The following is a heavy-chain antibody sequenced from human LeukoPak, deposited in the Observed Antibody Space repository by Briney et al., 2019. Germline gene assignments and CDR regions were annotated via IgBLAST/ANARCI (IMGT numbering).Heavy chain of an antibody. D-gene: IGHD6-19*01. CDR1: GFPFSDYW. CDR3: ASSDSGWFDY. CDR2: IKQDGSEE. V-gene: IGHV3-7*01. J-gene: IGHJ4*02. Sequence: GGSLRLSCAASGFPFSDYWMDWVRQAPGKGMEWVANIKQDGSEEYYADSVKGRFTISRDNAKNSLYLQMNSLRAEDTAVYYCASSDSGWFDYWGQGTLVTVSS.